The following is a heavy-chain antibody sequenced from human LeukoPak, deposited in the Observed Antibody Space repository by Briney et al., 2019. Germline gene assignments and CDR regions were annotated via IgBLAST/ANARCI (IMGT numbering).Heavy chain of an antibody. CDR1: GYTFTGHY. Sequence: ASVKVSRKTSGYTFTGHYLHWVRQAPGQGREGVGWINPRRGGRQYAQKFQGRGTSTREPSINTAYLELSRLTSDDTAVYYWAKQASSAWYSDLWG. CDR3: AKQASSAWYSDL. J-gene: IGHJ2*01. V-gene: IGHV1-2*01. CDR2: INPRRGGR. D-gene: IGHD6-19*01.